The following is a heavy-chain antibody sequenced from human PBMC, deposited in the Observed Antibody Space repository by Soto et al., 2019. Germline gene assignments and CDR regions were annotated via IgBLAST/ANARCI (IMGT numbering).Heavy chain of an antibody. CDR2: ISSGGATM. D-gene: IGHD3-22*01. V-gene: IGHV3-48*03. CDR1: GFTFSSFE. J-gene: IGHJ3*02. CDR3: ASRENHYESSGQYNI. Sequence: VQLVESGGDLVQPGGSLRLSCVASGFTFSSFEMNWVRQAPGKGLECIAYISSGGATMHYADSVRGRFAISRDNGKNSLYLQMNSLRAEDTAIYYCASRENHYESSGQYNIWGQGRVVTVSS.